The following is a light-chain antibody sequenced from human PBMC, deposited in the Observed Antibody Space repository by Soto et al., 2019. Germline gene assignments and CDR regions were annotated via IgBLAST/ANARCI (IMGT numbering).Light chain of an antibody. Sequence: EIVLTQSPATLSLSPGERATLSCRASQSVSSYLAWYQQKPGQAPRLLIYDASNRATGIPARFSGSGSGTDFTLTISSLEPEDFAVYNSQQRSNRHLTFGGGTKVDIK. V-gene: IGKV3-11*01. CDR3: QQRSNRHLT. CDR2: DAS. J-gene: IGKJ4*01. CDR1: QSVSSY.